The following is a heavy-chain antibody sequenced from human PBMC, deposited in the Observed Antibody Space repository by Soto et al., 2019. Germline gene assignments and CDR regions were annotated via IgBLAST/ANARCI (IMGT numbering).Heavy chain of an antibody. CDR1: GGSFSGYY. D-gene: IGHD6-19*01. Sequence: KASETLSLTCAVYGGSFSGYYWSWIRQPPGKGLEWIGEINHSGSTNYNPSLKSRVTISVDTSKNQFSLKLSSVTAADTAVYYCARAYSSGWQGHWFDPWGQGTLVTVSS. CDR2: INHSGST. V-gene: IGHV4-34*01. CDR3: ARAYSSGWQGHWFDP. J-gene: IGHJ5*02.